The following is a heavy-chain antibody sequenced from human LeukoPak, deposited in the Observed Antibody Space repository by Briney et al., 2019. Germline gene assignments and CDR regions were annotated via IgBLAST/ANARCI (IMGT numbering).Heavy chain of an antibody. J-gene: IGHJ5*02. V-gene: IGHV3-23*01. CDR1: GFSFRDYY. D-gene: IGHD2-2*01. Sequence: GGSLRLSCAASGFSFRDYYMTWIRQAPGKGPECISYISGLGGLQYYADSVKGRFTISRDNSKNTLYLQVNSLRAEDAAVYYCAKAPVATIRRNWFDPWGQGTLVTVSS. CDR3: AKAPVATIRRNWFDP. CDR2: ISGLGGLQ.